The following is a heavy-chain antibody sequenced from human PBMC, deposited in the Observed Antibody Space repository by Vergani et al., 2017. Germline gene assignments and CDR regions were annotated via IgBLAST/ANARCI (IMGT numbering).Heavy chain of an antibody. V-gene: IGHV4-38-2*02. CDR1: GYSISSGYY. CDR2: SYHSGST. J-gene: IGHJ6*02. CDR3: ARVMYRDEASTGYRLEGMDS. Sequence: QVQLQESGPGLVKPSETLSLTCTVSGYSISSGYYWGWIRQPPGKGLEWIGSSYHSGSTNYNPSLNSRVTMSVDTSKNQFSLKLRSVTASATAVYFCARVMYRDEASTGYRLEGMDSWGQGTTVTISS. D-gene: IGHD3-9*01.